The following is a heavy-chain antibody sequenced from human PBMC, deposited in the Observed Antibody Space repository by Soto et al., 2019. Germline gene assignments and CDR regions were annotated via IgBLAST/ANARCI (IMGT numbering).Heavy chain of an antibody. CDR2: FYYSGGA. CDR1: GASVSSDTHY. D-gene: IGHD1-26*01. CDR3: AGQPMGCWNWFDS. Sequence: SETRSPTCIPAGASVSSDTHYWAWVRQPLGKGLEWIGCFYYSGGAYYNPSLKSRGSISIDTSKNQFSVKLTSMPAADRAIFFCAGQPMGCWNWFDSWGQGTRVTVSS. J-gene: IGHJ5*01. V-gene: IGHV4-39*01.